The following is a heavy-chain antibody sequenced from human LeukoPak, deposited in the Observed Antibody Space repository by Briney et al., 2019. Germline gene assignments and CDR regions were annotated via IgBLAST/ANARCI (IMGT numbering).Heavy chain of an antibody. Sequence: SETLSLTCTVSGGSISSYYWSWIRQPPGKGLEWIGYIYYSGSTNYNPSLKSRVTISVDTSKNQFSLKLSSVTAADTAVYYCARDLDSSGYTLNWGQGTLVTVSS. CDR1: GGSISSYY. D-gene: IGHD3-22*01. CDR2: IYYSGST. V-gene: IGHV4-59*01. CDR3: ARDLDSSGYTLN. J-gene: IGHJ4*02.